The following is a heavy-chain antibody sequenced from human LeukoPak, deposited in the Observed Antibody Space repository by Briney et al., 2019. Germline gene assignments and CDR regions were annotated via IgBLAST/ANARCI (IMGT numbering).Heavy chain of an antibody. CDR2: ISSSSSDI. Sequence: GSLRLSCAASGFTFSNYDMHWVRQAPGKGLEWVSAISSSSSDIYYADSIKGRFTISRDNAENSLYLQMNTLRAEDTAVYYCARAPYGDNNWFDPWGQGTLVIVSS. J-gene: IGHJ5*02. CDR1: GFTFSNYD. D-gene: IGHD4-17*01. V-gene: IGHV3-21*01. CDR3: ARAPYGDNNWFDP.